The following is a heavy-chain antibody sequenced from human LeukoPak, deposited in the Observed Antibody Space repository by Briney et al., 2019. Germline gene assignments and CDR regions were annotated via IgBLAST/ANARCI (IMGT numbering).Heavy chain of an antibody. CDR3: ARHGYVSNSDNYFDY. Sequence: GESLKISRQDSGYSFTNYWIGWVRQMPGKGLEWMGSIYPGDSNTKYSPSFQGQVTISADKSINTAYLQWSSLKASDTAMYYCARHGYVSNSDNYFDYWGQGSLVTVSS. V-gene: IGHV5-51*01. CDR2: IYPGDSNT. CDR1: GYSFTNYW. J-gene: IGHJ4*02. D-gene: IGHD5/OR15-5a*01.